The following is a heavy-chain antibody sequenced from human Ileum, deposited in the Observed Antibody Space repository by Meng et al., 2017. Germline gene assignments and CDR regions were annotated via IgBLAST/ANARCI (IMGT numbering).Heavy chain of an antibody. D-gene: IGHD7-27*01. CDR3: ARDHWGSLDY. Sequence: QVPLEECEPGLVRPSDTSALICTVSGDSGTTRHYQWGWVRQPPGKGLELFGYASTNYNPSLKSRLTISLDTSKNQVSLKLTSVTAADTAVYYCARDHWGSLDYWGQGILVTVSS. CDR2: AST. J-gene: IGHJ4*02. CDR1: GDSGTTRHYQ. V-gene: IGHV4-61*01.